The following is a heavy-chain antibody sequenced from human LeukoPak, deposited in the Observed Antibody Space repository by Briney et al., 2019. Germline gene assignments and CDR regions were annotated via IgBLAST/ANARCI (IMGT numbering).Heavy chain of an antibody. CDR1: GFIFSSNA. CDR3: AKRRPYYDSSGYLDY. CDR2: ISNSGDST. D-gene: IGHD3-22*01. Sequence: GGSLRLSCAASGFIFSSNAMSWARQAPGKGLEWVSGISNSGDSTYYADSVKGRFTISRDNSKNTLYLQMNTLRAEDTAVYYCAKRRPYYDSSGYLDYWGQGTLVTVSS. V-gene: IGHV3-23*01. J-gene: IGHJ4*02.